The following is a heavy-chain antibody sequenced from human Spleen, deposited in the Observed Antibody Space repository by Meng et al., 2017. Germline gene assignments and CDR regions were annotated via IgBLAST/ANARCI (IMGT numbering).Heavy chain of an antibody. J-gene: IGHJ4*02. CDR2: IYHTGTT. D-gene: IGHD2-2*01. V-gene: IGHV4-38-2*02. CDR1: SYSITSGYY. Sequence: SETLSLTCTVSSYSITSGYYWGWIRQPPGKGLEWIGSIYHTGTTYYNPSLKSRVTISVDTSKNQFSPKLSSVAAADTAVYFCAREVGASPDYWGQGTLVTVSS. CDR3: AREVGASPDY.